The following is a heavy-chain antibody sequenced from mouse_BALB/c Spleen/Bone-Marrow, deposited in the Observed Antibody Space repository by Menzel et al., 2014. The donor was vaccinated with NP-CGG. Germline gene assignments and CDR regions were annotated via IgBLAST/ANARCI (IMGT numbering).Heavy chain of an antibody. Sequence: LQESGAELAKPGASVKMSCKASGYTFTDYWMHWVKQRPGQGLEWLGYINPSTGYTEYNQKFKDKATLTADKSSSTAYMQLNSLTSEDSAVSFCARFYDCYYLPHDYWGQGTPLTVSS. CDR1: GYTFTDYW. V-gene: IGHV1-7*01. CDR3: ARFYDCYYLPHDY. D-gene: IGHD2-3*01. CDR2: INPSTGYT. J-gene: IGHJ2*01.